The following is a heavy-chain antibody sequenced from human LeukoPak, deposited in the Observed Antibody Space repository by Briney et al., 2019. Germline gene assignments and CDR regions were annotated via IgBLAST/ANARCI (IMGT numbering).Heavy chain of an antibody. D-gene: IGHD7-27*01. Sequence: PGGSLRLSCAASGITFSTYTMYWVRHPPGKRLEWVSIIGSSGGGIHYADSVKGRFTISRDNSKNALYLQMNSLRVEDTAVYYCAIDPNWGTHSWGQGVLVTVSS. CDR3: AIDPNWGTHS. V-gene: IGHV3-23*01. CDR1: GITFSTYT. CDR2: IGSSGGGI. J-gene: IGHJ4*02.